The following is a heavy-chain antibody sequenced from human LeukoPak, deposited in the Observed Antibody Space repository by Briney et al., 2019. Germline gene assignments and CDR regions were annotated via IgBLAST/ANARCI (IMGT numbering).Heavy chain of an antibody. V-gene: IGHV4-39*01. CDR1: GGSISSRSYY. CDR3: ASPKGLEPSTNLSR. Sequence: SETLSLTCTVSGGSISSRSYYWGWIRQPPGKGLEWVGSIYYSGSTYYNPPLKIRVSISVDTSNNRCSLKLSSVTAAYTAVYYCASPKGLEPSTNLSRWGQGTLVTVSS. CDR2: IYYSGST. J-gene: IGHJ4*02. D-gene: IGHD1-1*01.